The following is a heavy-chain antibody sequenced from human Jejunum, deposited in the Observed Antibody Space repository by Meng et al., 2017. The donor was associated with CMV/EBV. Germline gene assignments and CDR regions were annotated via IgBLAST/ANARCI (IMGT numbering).Heavy chain of an antibody. Sequence: VIVSCRASRSPFTSVGIIWVRQAPGQGLEWLGWFNPYSNTAVYAHNFQGRVIMTTDTSTSTAYMELRSLSSADTAVYYCGGGESPDYWGQGTLVTVSS. CDR3: GGGESPDY. D-gene: IGHD1-26*01. V-gene: IGHV1-18*01. CDR1: RSPFTSVG. J-gene: IGHJ4*02. CDR2: FNPYSNTA.